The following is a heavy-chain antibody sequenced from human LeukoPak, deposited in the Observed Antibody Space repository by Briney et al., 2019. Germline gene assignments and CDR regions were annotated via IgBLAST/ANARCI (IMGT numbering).Heavy chain of an antibody. Sequence: SETLSLACSVSGGSIAVNHYYWGWIRQPPGKGLEWIGSGLYTGNTYSNPSLRSRVTISVDTSKNEFSLKMNSVTAADTAVYYCAREHRSSKYFDSWGQSALMIVSS. CDR1: GGSIAVNHYY. J-gene: IGHJ4*02. D-gene: IGHD6-6*01. CDR2: GLYTGNT. V-gene: IGHV4-39*02. CDR3: AREHRSSKYFDS.